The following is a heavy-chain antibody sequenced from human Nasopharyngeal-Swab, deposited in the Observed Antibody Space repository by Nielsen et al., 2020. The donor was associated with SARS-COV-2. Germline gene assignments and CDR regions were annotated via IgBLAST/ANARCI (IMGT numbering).Heavy chain of an antibody. V-gene: IGHV5-51*01. CDR2: IYPGDSDT. Sequence: GESLKISCKGSGYSFTAYWIGWVCQMPGKGLEWMGIIYPGDSDTRYSPSFQGQVTISADKSISTAYLQWSSLKASDTAIYYCARHLFPRGDYYGMDVWGQGTTVTVSS. CDR1: GYSFTAYW. D-gene: IGHD2-15*01. J-gene: IGHJ6*02. CDR3: ARHLFPRGDYYGMDV.